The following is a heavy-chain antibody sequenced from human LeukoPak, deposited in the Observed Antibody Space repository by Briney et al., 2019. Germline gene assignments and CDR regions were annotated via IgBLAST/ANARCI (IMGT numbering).Heavy chain of an antibody. J-gene: IGHJ3*02. Sequence: GGSLRLSCAASGFTVSNNYMSWVRQAPGKGLEWVSDIYNGDGTYYADSVKGRFTISRDNSKNTLYLQMNSLRAEDTAVYYCARDWSDAFDIWGQGTMVTVSS. CDR2: IYNGDGT. CDR1: GFTVSNNY. V-gene: IGHV3-53*01. CDR3: ARDWSDAFDI.